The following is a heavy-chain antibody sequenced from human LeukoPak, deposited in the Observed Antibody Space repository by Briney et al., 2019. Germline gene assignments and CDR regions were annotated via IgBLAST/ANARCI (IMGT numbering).Heavy chain of an antibody. D-gene: IGHD5-18*01. Sequence: PGRSLRLSCTGSGFTFGDHAMSWVRQAPGKGLEWVGFIRSKAYRGTTEYAASVKGRFTISRDDSASIAYLQMNSLRTEGTAVYYCARGPIQLWIHNAMDVWGQGTTVTVSS. J-gene: IGHJ6*02. CDR3: ARGPIQLWIHNAMDV. CDR2: IRSKAYRGTT. CDR1: GFTFGDHA. V-gene: IGHV3-49*04.